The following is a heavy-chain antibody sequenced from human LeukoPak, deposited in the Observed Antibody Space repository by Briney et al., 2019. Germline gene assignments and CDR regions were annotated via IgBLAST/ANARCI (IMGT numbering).Heavy chain of an antibody. Sequence: SETLSLTCTVSGGAITAYYWSWLRQPPGKGLEWIGYIYYSGITNYNPSLKGRVTMSVGTSKNHFYLKLSSVTAADTAVYFCARRMSPGGWFGPWGQGTLVTVSS. CDR2: IYYSGIT. CDR1: GGAITAYY. CDR3: ARRMSPGGWFGP. J-gene: IGHJ5*02. V-gene: IGHV4-59*08. D-gene: IGHD4-23*01.